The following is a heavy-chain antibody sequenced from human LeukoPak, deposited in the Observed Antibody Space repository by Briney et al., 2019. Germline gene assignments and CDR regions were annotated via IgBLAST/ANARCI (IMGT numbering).Heavy chain of an antibody. Sequence: QAGGSLRLSCAASGFTFSNSAMSWVRQAPGKGLERVSTLSGSGITTYYADTVKGRFTISRDNSKNTLYLQMNSLRAEDTAVYYCAKGIYSSGWSYFDYWGHGTLVTVSS. CDR3: AKGIYSSGWSYFDY. CDR2: LSGSGITT. V-gene: IGHV3-23*01. CDR1: GFTFSNSA. J-gene: IGHJ4*01. D-gene: IGHD6-19*01.